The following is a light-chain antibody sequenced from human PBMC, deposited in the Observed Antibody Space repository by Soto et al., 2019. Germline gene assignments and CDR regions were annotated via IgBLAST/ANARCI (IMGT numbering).Light chain of an antibody. CDR1: SGSVSTSYY. Sequence: QAVVTQEPSFSVSPGGTVTLTCGLNSGSVSTSYYPSWYQQTPGQAPHTLIYNTNTRSSGVPDRFSGSILGNKAALTITGAQADDESDYYCVLYMGSGISVFGGGTKVTVL. V-gene: IGLV8-61*01. CDR3: VLYMGSGISV. J-gene: IGLJ3*02. CDR2: NTN.